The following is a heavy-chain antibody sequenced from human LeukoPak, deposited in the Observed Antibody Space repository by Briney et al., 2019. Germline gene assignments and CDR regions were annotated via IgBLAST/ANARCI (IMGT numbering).Heavy chain of an antibody. J-gene: IGHJ5*01. Sequence: SETLSLTCSVSGDSFSNYYWTWIRQPPGKGLEGIGYVYYSGSTNYNPSLKTRLHLSVDTSKNRFSLKLSSVTAADTAVYYCASSPRLTTSWFLFDSWGHGTLVTVSS. D-gene: IGHD2-2*01. CDR2: VYYSGST. V-gene: IGHV4-59*08. CDR3: ASSPRLTTSWFLFDS. CDR1: GDSFSNYY.